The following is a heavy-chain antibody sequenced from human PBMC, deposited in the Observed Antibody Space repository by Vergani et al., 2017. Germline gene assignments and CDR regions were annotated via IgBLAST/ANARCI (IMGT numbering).Heavy chain of an antibody. V-gene: IGHV3-30*02. CDR2: IQFDGSNQ. CDR3: AKHFRGWGIDY. J-gene: IGHJ4*02. CDR1: GFTLSNYD. Sequence: QLHLVESGGGLVQRGGSLRLSCATSGFTLSNYDMQWIRQGPGKGLEFVAFIQFDGSNQYYADSVKGRFTLSRDFSKNTLYLQMNSLRTDDTATYYCAKHFRGWGIDYWGQGTQVIVSS. D-gene: IGHD3-16*01.